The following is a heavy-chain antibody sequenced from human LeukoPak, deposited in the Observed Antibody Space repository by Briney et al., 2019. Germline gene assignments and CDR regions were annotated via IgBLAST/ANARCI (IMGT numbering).Heavy chain of an antibody. V-gene: IGHV4-31*03. D-gene: IGHD6-13*01. J-gene: IGHJ5*02. Sequence: PSETLSLTCIVSGGAISSGGHYWSWIRQPPGKGLEWIGYIYDSGTTFYNPSLKSRVDISVDASKNQFSLKLSSVTTADSAVYYCSRAGKGTAACIYLNWFDPWGQGTLVTVSS. CDR3: SRAGKGTAACIYLNWFDP. CDR2: IYDSGTT. CDR1: GGAISSGGHY.